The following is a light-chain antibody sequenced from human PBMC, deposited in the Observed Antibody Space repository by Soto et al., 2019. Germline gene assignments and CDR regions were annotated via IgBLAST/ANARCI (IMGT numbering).Light chain of an antibody. CDR1: QSISTY. Sequence: EIVLTQSPATLSLSPGERATLSCRASQSISTYLAWYQQKPGQAPRLLIYDASNRATGIPARFSGSGSGTDLTLTISSLEPEDFAVYYCQQRSNWQGFTFGPGTKVDIK. CDR2: DAS. V-gene: IGKV3-11*01. CDR3: QQRSNWQGFT. J-gene: IGKJ3*01.